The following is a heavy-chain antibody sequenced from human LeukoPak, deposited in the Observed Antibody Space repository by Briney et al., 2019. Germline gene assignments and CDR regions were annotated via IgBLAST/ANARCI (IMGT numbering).Heavy chain of an antibody. CDR2: ISSSGSTI. Sequence: PGGSLRLSCAASGFTFSSYAMSWVRQAPGKGLEWVSYISSSGSTIYYADSVKGRFTISRDNAKDSLYLQMNSLRAEDTAVYYCAREAVYDSSGPEDYWGQGTLVTVSS. V-gene: IGHV3-48*04. CDR3: AREAVYDSSGPEDY. CDR1: GFTFSSYA. J-gene: IGHJ4*02. D-gene: IGHD3-22*01.